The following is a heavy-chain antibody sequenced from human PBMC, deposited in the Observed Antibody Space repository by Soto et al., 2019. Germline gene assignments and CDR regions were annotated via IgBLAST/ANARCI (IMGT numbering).Heavy chain of an antibody. V-gene: IGHV3-74*01. CDR1: GFTFSSYW. CDR3: AREAEVVVVPASNWFDP. CDR2: INSDGSST. Sequence: EVQLVESGGGLVQPGGSLRLSCAASGFTFSSYWMHWVRQAPGKGLGWVSRINSDGSSTSYADSVKGRFTISRDNAKNTLYLQMNSLRAEDTAVYYCAREAEVVVVPASNWFDPWGQGTLVTVSS. D-gene: IGHD2-2*01. J-gene: IGHJ5*02.